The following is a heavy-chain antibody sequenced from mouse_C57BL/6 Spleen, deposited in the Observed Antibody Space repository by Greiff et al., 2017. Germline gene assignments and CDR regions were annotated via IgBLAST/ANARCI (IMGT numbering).Heavy chain of an antibody. CDR1: GYTFTGYW. D-gene: IGHD2-4*01. CDR2: ILPGSGST. J-gene: IGHJ4*01. CDR3: AIRGSMITKYCYAMDY. Sequence: QVQLQQSGAELMKPGASVKLSCKATGYTFTGYWIEWVKQRPGHGLEWIGEILPGSGSTNYNEKFKGKATFTADTSSNTAYMQLSSLTTEDSAIYYCAIRGSMITKYCYAMDYWGQGTSVTVSS. V-gene: IGHV1-9*01.